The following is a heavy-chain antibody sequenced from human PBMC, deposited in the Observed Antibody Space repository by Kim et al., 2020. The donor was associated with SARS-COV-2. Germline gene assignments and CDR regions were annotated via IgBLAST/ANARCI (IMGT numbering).Heavy chain of an antibody. Sequence: GGSLRLSCAASGFTFSSYAMSWVRQAPGKGLEWVSAISGSGGSTYYADSVKGRFTISRDNSKNTLYLQMNSLRAEDTAVYYCAKDPWYYGSGSYVHDYWGQGTLVTVSS. CDR2: ISGSGGST. V-gene: IGHV3-23*01. CDR3: AKDPWYYGSGSYVHDY. CDR1: GFTFSSYA. D-gene: IGHD3-10*01. J-gene: IGHJ4*02.